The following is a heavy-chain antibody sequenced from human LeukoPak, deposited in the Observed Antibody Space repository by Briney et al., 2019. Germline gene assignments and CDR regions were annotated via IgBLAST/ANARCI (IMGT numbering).Heavy chain of an antibody. D-gene: IGHD3-22*01. CDR3: ARDYYDSSGLGY. Sequence: PGGSLRLSCAASGFTFDDYGMSWVRQAPGKGLEWVSGINWNGGSTGYADSVKGRFTISRDNAKNSLYLQMNSLRAEDTAVYYCARDYYDSSGLGYWGQGTLVTVSS. V-gene: IGHV3-20*04. J-gene: IGHJ4*02. CDR2: INWNGGST. CDR1: GFTFDDYG.